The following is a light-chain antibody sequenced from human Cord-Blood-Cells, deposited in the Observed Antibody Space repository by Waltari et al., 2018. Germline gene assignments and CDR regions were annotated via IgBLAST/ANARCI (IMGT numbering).Light chain of an antibody. Sequence: EIVLTQSPATPSLSPGERATLSCRASQSVSRYLAWYQQKPGQAPRLLLYDASNRATGIPARFSGSWSGTDFTLTISSLEPEDFAVYYCQQRSNWPPFGGGTKVEIK. J-gene: IGKJ4*01. V-gene: IGKV3-11*01. CDR2: DAS. CDR3: QQRSNWPP. CDR1: QSVSRY.